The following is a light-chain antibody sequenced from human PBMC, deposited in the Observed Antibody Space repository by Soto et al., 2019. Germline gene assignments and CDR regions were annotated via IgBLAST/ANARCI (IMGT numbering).Light chain of an antibody. J-gene: IGKJ2*01. CDR1: QSVLYSSNNKNY. Sequence: DIVMTQSPDSLAVPLGERATINCKSSQSVLYSSNNKNYLAWYQQKPGQPPKLLIYWASTREPGVPDRFSGSGSGTDFTLTISSLQAEDVAVYYCQQYYSSPYTFGQGTKLEIK. CDR2: WAS. V-gene: IGKV4-1*01. CDR3: QQYYSSPYT.